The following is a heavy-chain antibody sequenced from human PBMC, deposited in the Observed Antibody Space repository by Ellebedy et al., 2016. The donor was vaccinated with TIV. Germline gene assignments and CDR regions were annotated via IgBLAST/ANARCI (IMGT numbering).Heavy chain of an antibody. CDR1: GFAFSRYW. J-gene: IGHJ5*02. V-gene: IGHV3-21*01. D-gene: IGHD6-19*01. CDR3: ARGGSVSALYNWFDP. CDR2: ISSSSNYI. Sequence: GESLKISCTASGFAFSRYWMHWVRQAPGKGLEWVSSISSSSNYIYYADSVKGRFTISRDNAKNSFYLQMDSLRAEDTAVYYCARGGSVSALYNWFDPWGRGTLVTVSS.